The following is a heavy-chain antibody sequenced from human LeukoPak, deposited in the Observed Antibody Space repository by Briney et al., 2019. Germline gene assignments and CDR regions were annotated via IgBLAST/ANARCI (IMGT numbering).Heavy chain of an antibody. CDR1: GFSFSNHW. CDR2: IKQDGSET. J-gene: IGHJ4*02. V-gene: IGHV3-7*03. CDR3: AKDFDL. Sequence: GGSLRLSCAASGFSFSNHWMNWVRKAPEKGLEWVANIKQDGSETYYVDSVKGRFTISRDNARNSLYLQMNSLRAEDTAVYYCAKDFDLWGQGTLVTVSS.